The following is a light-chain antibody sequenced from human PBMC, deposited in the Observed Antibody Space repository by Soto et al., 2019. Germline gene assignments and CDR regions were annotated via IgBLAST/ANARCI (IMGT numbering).Light chain of an antibody. Sequence: QLMLTQSPSASAALGASVKLTCTLSSGHSSYAIAWHQQQPEKGPRYLMKLSSDGSHSKGDGIPDRFSGSSSGAERYLTISSLQSEDEADYYCQTWGTGLVVFGGGTKVTVL. V-gene: IGLV4-69*01. CDR2: LSSDGSH. CDR1: SGHSSYA. CDR3: QTWGTGLVV. J-gene: IGLJ2*01.